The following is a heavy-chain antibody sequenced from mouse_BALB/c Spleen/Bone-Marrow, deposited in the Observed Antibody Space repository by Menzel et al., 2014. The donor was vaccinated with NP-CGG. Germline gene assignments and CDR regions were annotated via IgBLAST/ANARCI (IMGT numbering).Heavy chain of an antibody. CDR3: ARRRSLGY. V-gene: IGHV1-63*01. J-gene: IGHJ2*01. CDR1: GYAFTNYW. Sequence: VQLQQSGAELVRPGTSVKISCKASGYAFTNYWLGWVKQRPGHGLEWIGDIYPGSGNTYYNEKFKGKFTLTADKSSSTAYMQLSSLTSEDSAVYFCARRRSLGYWGQGTTLTVSS. CDR2: IYPGSGNT.